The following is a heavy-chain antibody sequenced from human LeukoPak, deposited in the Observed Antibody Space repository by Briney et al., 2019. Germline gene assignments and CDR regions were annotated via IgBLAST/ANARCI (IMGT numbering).Heavy chain of an antibody. V-gene: IGHV4-39*07. CDR1: GGSISSSSYY. D-gene: IGHD1-26*01. CDR3: ARSTPAGWVSFYYYYYYMDV. J-gene: IGHJ6*03. CDR2: IYYSGST. Sequence: SETLSLTCTVSGGSISSSSYYWGWIRQPPGKGLEWIGSIYYSGSTYYNPSLKSRVTISVDTSKNQFSLKLSSVTAADTAVYYCARSTPAGWVSFYYYYYYMDVWGKGTTVTVSS.